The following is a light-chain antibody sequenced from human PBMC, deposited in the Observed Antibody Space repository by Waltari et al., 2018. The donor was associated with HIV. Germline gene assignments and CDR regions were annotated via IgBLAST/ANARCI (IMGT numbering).Light chain of an antibody. CDR1: NLGEKY. CDR3: QAWDSSTVV. Sequence: SYELTQPPSVSVSPGQTACITCPGDNLGEKYACWYQQKPGQSPVLVIYHDIQRPSGIPERFSGSNSGNTATLTISGTQAMDEADYYCQAWDSSTVVFGGGTKLTVL. CDR2: HDI. V-gene: IGLV3-1*01. J-gene: IGLJ2*01.